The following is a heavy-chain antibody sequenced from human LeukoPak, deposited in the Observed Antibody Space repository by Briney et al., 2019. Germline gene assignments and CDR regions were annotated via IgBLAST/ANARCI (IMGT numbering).Heavy chain of an antibody. D-gene: IGHD6-19*01. CDR3: ARGHSGYLEY. CDR1: GDRVPSHSAA. J-gene: IGHJ4*02. V-gene: IGHV6-1*01. Sequence: PSQTLSLTCAISGDRVPSHSAAWNWTRQSPLRGLEWLGSTYYRSKWYNAYAVSVKSRITISPDTSKNQFSLQLNSVTPEDTAVYYCARGHSGYLEYWGQGTLVTVSS. CDR2: TYYRSKWYN.